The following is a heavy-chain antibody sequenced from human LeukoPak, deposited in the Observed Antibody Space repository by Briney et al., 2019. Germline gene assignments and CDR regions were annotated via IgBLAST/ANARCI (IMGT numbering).Heavy chain of an antibody. CDR1: GGSISSYY. Sequence: SETLSLTCTVSGGSISSYYWSWIRQPPGKGLEWIGYIYYSGSTNYNPSLKSRVTISVDTSKNQFSLKLSSVTAADTAVYYCARDPGDYWGQGTLVTVSS. V-gene: IGHV4-59*01. CDR2: IYYSGST. CDR3: ARDPGDY. J-gene: IGHJ4*02.